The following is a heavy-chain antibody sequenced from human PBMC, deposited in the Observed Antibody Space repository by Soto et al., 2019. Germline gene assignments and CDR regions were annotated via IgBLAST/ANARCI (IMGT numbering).Heavy chain of an antibody. D-gene: IGHD2-2*01. CDR1: GYTFTSYG. Sequence: ASVKVSCKASGYTFTSYGISWVRXXXXQGLEWMXWISAYNGNTNYAQKLQGRVTMTTDTSTCTAYMELRSLRSDDTAVYYCARVVLEYYYYYYMDVWGKGTTVTVSS. V-gene: IGHV1-18*01. CDR2: ISAYNGNT. J-gene: IGHJ6*03. CDR3: ARVVLEYYYYYYMDV.